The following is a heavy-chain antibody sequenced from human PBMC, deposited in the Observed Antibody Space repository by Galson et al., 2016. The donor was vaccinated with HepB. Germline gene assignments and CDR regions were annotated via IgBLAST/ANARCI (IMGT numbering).Heavy chain of an antibody. CDR3: ARDKGVSCSSTVCYFGWFDP. D-gene: IGHD2-2*01. J-gene: IGHJ5*02. Sequence: SLRLSCAASGFTVSSNYMSWVRQAPGKGLEWVSIIYTGGRTSYADSVKGRFTISRDNSKNTLYLQMNSLRAEDTAVYYCARDKGVSCSSTVCYFGWFDPWGQGALVTVSS. V-gene: IGHV3-53*01. CDR2: IYTGGRT. CDR1: GFTVSSNY.